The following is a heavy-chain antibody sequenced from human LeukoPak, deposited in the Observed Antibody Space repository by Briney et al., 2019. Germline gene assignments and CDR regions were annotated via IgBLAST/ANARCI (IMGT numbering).Heavy chain of an antibody. D-gene: IGHD6-19*01. CDR3: AKGGSSGWYVDY. J-gene: IGHJ4*02. CDR1: GFTFDDYA. CDR2: ISWNSGSI. Sequence: GRSLRPSCAASGFTFDDYAMHWVRQAPGKGLEWVSGISWNSGSISYADSVKGRFTISRDNAKNSLYLQMNSLRAEDTALYYCAKGGSSGWYVDYWGQGTLVTVSS. V-gene: IGHV3-9*01.